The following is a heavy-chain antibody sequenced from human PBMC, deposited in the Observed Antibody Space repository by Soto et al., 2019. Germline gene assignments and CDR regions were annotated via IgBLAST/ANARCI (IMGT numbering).Heavy chain of an antibody. CDR3: YYRARSLKRADAFDI. Sequence: SVKGSCEASGYTFTEYYIHWGRQAPVQGLEWMGWINPNSGATNYAQKFQGRITMTRDTSITTAYMEMSRLRSDDTADTAIYYRARSLKRADAFDIWGRGTMVTVSS. D-gene: IGHD3-10*01. J-gene: IGHJ3*02. V-gene: IGHV1-2*02. CDR2: INPNSGAT. CDR1: GYTFTEYY.